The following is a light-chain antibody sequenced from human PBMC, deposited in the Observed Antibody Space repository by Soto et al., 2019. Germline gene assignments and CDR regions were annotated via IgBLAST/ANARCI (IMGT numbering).Light chain of an antibody. CDR2: KAS. CDR1: QTISSW. CDR3: QHYNSYSEA. Sequence: DIQMTQSPSSVSASVGDRVTIPCRASQTISSWLAWYQQKPGKAPKLLIYKASTLKSGVPSRFSGSGSGTEFTLTISSLRPGDFATYYCQHYNSYSEAFGQGTKVDIK. V-gene: IGKV1-5*03. J-gene: IGKJ1*01.